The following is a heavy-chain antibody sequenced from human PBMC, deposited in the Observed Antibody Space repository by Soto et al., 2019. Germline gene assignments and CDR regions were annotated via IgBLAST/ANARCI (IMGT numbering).Heavy chain of an antibody. CDR1: GGSISSGGYY. J-gene: IGHJ4*02. Sequence: SETLSLTCTVSGGSISSGGYYWSWIRQHPGKGLEWIGYIYYIGSTNYNPSLKSRVTISVDTSKNHFSLKLSSVTAADTAVYYCARVSGSYLDYWGQGTLVTVSS. CDR3: ARVSGSYLDY. V-gene: IGHV4-61*08. D-gene: IGHD1-26*01. CDR2: IYYIGST.